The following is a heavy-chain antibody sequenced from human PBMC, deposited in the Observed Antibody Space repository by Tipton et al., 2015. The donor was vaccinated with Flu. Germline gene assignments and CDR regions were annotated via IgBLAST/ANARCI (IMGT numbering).Heavy chain of an antibody. CDR3: ARDPGTMVRGTTGDY. V-gene: IGHV1-18*01. Sequence: QLVQSGAEVKKPGASVKVSCRASGYTFTSYGISWVRQAPGQGLEWMGWISAYNGNTNYAQKVQGRVTMTTDTSTSTAYMELRSLRSDDTAVYYCARDPGTMVRGTTGDYWGQGTLVTVSS. CDR2: ISAYNGNT. CDR1: GYTFTSYG. J-gene: IGHJ4*02. D-gene: IGHD3-10*01.